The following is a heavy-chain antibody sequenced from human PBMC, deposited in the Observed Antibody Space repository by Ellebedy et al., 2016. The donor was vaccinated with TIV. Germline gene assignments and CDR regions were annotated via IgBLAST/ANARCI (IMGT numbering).Heavy chain of an antibody. CDR3: ARGAHSSGQFVY. Sequence: ASVKVSXXVSGYTLTELSMHWVRQAPGKGLEWMGGFDPEDGETIYAQKFQGRVTMTEDTSTDTAYMELSSLRSEDTAVYYCARGAHSSGQFVYWGQGTLVTVSS. V-gene: IGHV1-24*01. D-gene: IGHD3-22*01. CDR2: FDPEDGET. J-gene: IGHJ4*02. CDR1: GYTLTELS.